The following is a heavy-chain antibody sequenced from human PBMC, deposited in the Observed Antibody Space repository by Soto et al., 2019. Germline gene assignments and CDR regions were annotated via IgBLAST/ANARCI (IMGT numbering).Heavy chain of an antibody. Sequence: QVQLVESGGGVVQPGRSLRLSCAASGFTFSSYGMHWVRQAPGKGLEWVAVISYDGSNKYYADSVKGRFTISRDNSKNTLYLQMNSLRAEDTAVYYCAKDLSSLDLYYEYGMDVWGQGTTVTVSS. CDR2: ISYDGSNK. J-gene: IGHJ6*02. D-gene: IGHD6-6*01. CDR3: AKDLSSLDLYYEYGMDV. CDR1: GFTFSSYG. V-gene: IGHV3-30*18.